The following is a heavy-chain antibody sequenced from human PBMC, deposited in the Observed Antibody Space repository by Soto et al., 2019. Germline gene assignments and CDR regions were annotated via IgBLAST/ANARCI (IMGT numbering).Heavy chain of an antibody. CDR2: ISYDGSNK. CDR3: AKGSVLRYFDWSYDAFDI. J-gene: IGHJ3*02. V-gene: IGHV3-30*18. CDR1: GFTFSSYA. D-gene: IGHD3-9*01. Sequence: GSLRLSCAASGFTFSSYAMSWVRQAPGKGLEWVAVISYDGSNKYYADSVKGRFTISRDNSKNTLYLQMNSLRAEDTAVYYCAKGSVLRYFDWSYDAFDIWGQGTMVTVSS.